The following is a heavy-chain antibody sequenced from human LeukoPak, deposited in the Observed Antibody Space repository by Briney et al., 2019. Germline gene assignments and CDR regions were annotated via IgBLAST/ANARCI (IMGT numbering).Heavy chain of an antibody. CDR1: GYTFTSYG. J-gene: IGHJ6*04. Sequence: ASVKVSCKASGYTFTSYGISWVRQAPGQGLEWMGWISAYNGNTNYAQKLQGRVTMTTDTSTSTAYMELRSLRSDDTAVYYCARTRGGSYAYYYYGMDVWGKGTTVTVSS. CDR3: ARTRGGSYAYYYYGMDV. CDR2: ISAYNGNT. V-gene: IGHV1-18*04. D-gene: IGHD3-16*01.